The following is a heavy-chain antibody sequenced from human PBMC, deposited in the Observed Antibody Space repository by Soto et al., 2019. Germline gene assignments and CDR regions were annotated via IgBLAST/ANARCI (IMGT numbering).Heavy chain of an antibody. D-gene: IGHD2-2*01. V-gene: IGHV1-69*06. CDR3: ARGLVPTNGMDV. J-gene: IGHJ6*02. CDR2: IIPIFGTA. Sequence: SVKVSCKASGGTFSSYAISWVRQAPGQGLEWMGGIIPIFGTANYAQKFQGRVTITADKSTSTAYMELSSLRSEDTAVYYCARGLVPTNGMDVWGQGTTVTVSS. CDR1: GGTFSSYA.